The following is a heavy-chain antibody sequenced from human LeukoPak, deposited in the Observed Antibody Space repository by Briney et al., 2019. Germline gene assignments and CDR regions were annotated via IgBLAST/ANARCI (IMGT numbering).Heavy chain of an antibody. CDR2: INPNSGGT. D-gene: IGHD6-19*01. V-gene: IGHV1-2*04. CDR1: GYTFTGYY. CDR3: ARLDDSGWDYYFDY. Sequence: RASVKVSCKAPGYTFTGYYMHWVRQAPGQGLEWMGWINPNSGGTNYAQKFQGWVTMTRDTSISTAYMELSRLRSDDTAVYYCARLDDSGWDYYFDYWGQGTLVTVSS. J-gene: IGHJ4*02.